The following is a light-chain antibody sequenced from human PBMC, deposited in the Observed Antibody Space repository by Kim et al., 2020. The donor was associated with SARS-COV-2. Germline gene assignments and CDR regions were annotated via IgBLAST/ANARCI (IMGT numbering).Light chain of an antibody. V-gene: IGKV3-11*01. CDR1: QSVSSY. Sequence: EIVLTQSPATLSLSPGERATLSCRASQSVSSYLAWYQQKPGQAPRLLIYDASNRATGIPARFSGSGSGTDFTLTISSLEPEDFAVYYCQQRGNWPPGYSLGQGTKLEI. CDR3: QQRGNWPPGYS. J-gene: IGKJ2*03. CDR2: DAS.